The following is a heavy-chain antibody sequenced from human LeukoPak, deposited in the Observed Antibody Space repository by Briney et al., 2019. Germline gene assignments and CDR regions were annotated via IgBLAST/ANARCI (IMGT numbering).Heavy chain of an antibody. V-gene: IGHV4-59*01. CDR3: ARVGHIVAAGTYDY. CDR2: IFYSGSP. J-gene: IGHJ4*02. Sequence: SETLSLTCTVSGVSISSYYWSWIRQPPGEGLEWIGNIFYSGSPNYKSSLKSRVTTSFDTSKNQFSLKLSSVTAADTAVYCCARVGHIVAAGTYDYWGQGTLVTVSS. D-gene: IGHD6-13*01. CDR1: GVSISSYY.